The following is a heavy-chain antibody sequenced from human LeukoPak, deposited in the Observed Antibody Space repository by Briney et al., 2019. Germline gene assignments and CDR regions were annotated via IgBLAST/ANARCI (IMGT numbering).Heavy chain of an antibody. J-gene: IGHJ6*03. CDR2: INHSGNT. Sequence: SETLSLTCAVYGGSFSGYYWSWIRQPPGKGLEWIGEINHSGNTNYNPSLKSRVTISVDTSKNQFSLMLSSVTAADTAVYYCARGSITVTDYYYYMDVWGKGTTVTVSS. V-gene: IGHV4-34*01. CDR3: ARGSITVTDYYYYMDV. CDR1: GGSFSGYY. D-gene: IGHD4-11*01.